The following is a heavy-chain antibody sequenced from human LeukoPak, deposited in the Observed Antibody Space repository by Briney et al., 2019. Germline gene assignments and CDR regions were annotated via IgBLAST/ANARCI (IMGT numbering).Heavy chain of an antibody. CDR2: ISSSSSFF. D-gene: IGHD5-18*01. J-gene: IGHJ3*02. CDR3: ARDIRGYSYGYDAFDI. CDR1: GFTFSSYS. Sequence: GGSLRLSCAASGFTFSSYSMNWVRQAPGKGLEWVSSISSSSSFFSYADSVKGRFTISRDNAKSSLYLQMNSLRAEDTAVYYCARDIRGYSYGYDAFDIWGQGTMVTVSS. V-gene: IGHV3-21*01.